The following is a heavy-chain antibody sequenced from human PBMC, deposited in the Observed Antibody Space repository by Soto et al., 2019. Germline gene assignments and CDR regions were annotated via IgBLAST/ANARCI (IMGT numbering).Heavy chain of an antibody. J-gene: IGHJ4*02. CDR3: AQQYNWNFDH. Sequence: QITLEESGPTLVKATQTLTLTCALSGFTLNTHGMGVAWVRQPPGKALEWLALIYWDDSKYYSPSLESRLTVTKVTSKNQVVLTMTNMDPGDTATYFCAQQYNWNFDHWGRGTRITVSS. V-gene: IGHV2-5*02. D-gene: IGHD1-1*01. CDR1: GFTLNTHGMG. CDR2: IYWDDSK.